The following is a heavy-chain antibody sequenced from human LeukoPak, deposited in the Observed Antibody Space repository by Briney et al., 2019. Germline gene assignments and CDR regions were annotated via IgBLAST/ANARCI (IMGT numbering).Heavy chain of an antibody. CDR2: ISAYNGNT. Sequence: GASVKVSCKASGYAFTSYGISWVRQAPGQGLEWMGWISAYNGNTNYAQKLQGRVTMTTDTSTSTAYMELRSLRSDDTAVYYCASLAPTYYYGSGSSAFDPWGQGTLVTVSS. CDR1: GYAFTSYG. V-gene: IGHV1-18*01. D-gene: IGHD3-10*01. CDR3: ASLAPTYYYGSGSSAFDP. J-gene: IGHJ5*02.